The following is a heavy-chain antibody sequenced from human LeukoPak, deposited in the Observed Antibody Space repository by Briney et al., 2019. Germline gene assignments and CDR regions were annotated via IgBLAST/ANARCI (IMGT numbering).Heavy chain of an antibody. CDR1: TFTFSSYT. Sequence: NPGGSLRLSCAASTFTFSSYTMNWVRQAPGTGLEWVSSISSSGSYIYYADSVMGRFTISRDNAENSLYLQMNALRAEDTAMYYCARVSYHGAAASYLFEVWGQGTMVTVSS. V-gene: IGHV3-21*01. D-gene: IGHD1-14*01. CDR3: ARVSYHGAAASYLFEV. J-gene: IGHJ3*01. CDR2: ISSSGSYI.